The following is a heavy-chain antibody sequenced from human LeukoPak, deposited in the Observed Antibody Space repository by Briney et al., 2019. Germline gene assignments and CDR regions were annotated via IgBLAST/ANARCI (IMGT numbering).Heavy chain of an antibody. D-gene: IGHD3-10*01. CDR2: ISADGATI. V-gene: IGHV3-48*03. CDR3: AGSRYPEPQDLNY. Sequence: PGGSLRLSCAASGFDFNIYEMNWVRQAPGKGLEWVSYISADGATIYYADSVKGRLTISRDTMKSSLHPQMSSLRAEDTAVYYCAGSRYPEPQDLNYWGQGTLVIVS. J-gene: IGHJ4*02. CDR1: GFDFNIYE.